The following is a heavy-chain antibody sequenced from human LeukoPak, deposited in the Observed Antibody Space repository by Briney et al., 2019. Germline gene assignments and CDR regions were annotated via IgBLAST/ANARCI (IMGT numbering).Heavy chain of an antibody. CDR3: TTSVITIFGVVIMSDWYFDL. D-gene: IGHD3-3*01. CDR2: IKSKTDGGTT. Sequence: GGSLRLSCAASGFTFSNAWMSWVRQAPGKGLEWVGRIKSKTDGGTTDYAAPVKGRFTISRDDSKNTLYLQMNSLKTEDTAVYYCTTSVITIFGVVIMSDWYFDLWGRGTLVTVSS. CDR1: GFTFSNAW. V-gene: IGHV3-15*01. J-gene: IGHJ2*01.